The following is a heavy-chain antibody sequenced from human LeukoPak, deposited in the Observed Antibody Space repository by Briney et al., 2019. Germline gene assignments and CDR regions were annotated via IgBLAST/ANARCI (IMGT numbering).Heavy chain of an antibody. CDR3: ARDLYGDYAYDY. Sequence: GGSLRLPCAASGFTFSNYELHWVRRAPGKGLEWVSYISESGSTTYYADSVKGRFTNSRDNAKNSLYLQMNSLRAEDTALYYCARDLYGDYAYDYWGQGTLVTVSS. V-gene: IGHV3-48*03. CDR1: GFTFSNYE. CDR2: ISESGSTT. D-gene: IGHD4-17*01. J-gene: IGHJ4*02.